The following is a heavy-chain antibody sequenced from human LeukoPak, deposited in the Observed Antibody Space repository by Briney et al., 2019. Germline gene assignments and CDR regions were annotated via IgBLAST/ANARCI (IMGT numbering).Heavy chain of an antibody. CDR1: GGSFSGYY. CDR2: INHSGST. J-gene: IGHJ6*02. V-gene: IGHV4-34*01. D-gene: IGHD4-17*01. Sequence: PSETLSLTCAVYGGSFSGYYWSWIRQPPGKGLEWIGEINHSGSTNYNPSLKGRVTISVDTSKNQFSLKLSSVTAADTAVYYCARGGYGDYKLHYYHYGMDVWGQGTTVTVSS. CDR3: ARGGYGDYKLHYYHYGMDV.